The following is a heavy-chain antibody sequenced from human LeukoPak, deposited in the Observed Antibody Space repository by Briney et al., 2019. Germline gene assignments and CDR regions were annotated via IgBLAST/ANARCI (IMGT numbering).Heavy chain of an antibody. CDR3: AKGGSGFGFYYGMDV. CDR1: EFTCSSFA. D-gene: IGHD3-10*01. Sequence: PGGSLRLSCAASEFTCSSFAMNWVRQAPGKGLEWVSGTSDSGTTTYYADSVKGRFTMSRDNSKKTLFLQMDSLRAEDTAVYYCAKGGSGFGFYYGMDVWGQGTTVTVSS. J-gene: IGHJ6*02. V-gene: IGHV3-23*01. CDR2: TSDSGTTT.